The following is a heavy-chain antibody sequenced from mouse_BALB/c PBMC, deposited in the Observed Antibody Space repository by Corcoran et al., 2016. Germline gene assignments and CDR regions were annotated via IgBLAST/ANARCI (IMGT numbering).Heavy chain of an antibody. J-gene: IGHJ4*01. D-gene: IGHD2-1*01. CDR3: ARSLYGNGAMDY. V-gene: IGHV1-26*01. Sequence: EVQLQQSGPELVKPGASVKISCQTSGYSFTGYYMHWVKQSHVKSLEWIGRINPYNGATSYNQNFKDKASLTVDKSSSTAYMELHSLTSEDSAVYYCARSLYGNGAMDYWGQGTSVTVSS. CDR2: INPYNGAT. CDR1: GYSFTGYY.